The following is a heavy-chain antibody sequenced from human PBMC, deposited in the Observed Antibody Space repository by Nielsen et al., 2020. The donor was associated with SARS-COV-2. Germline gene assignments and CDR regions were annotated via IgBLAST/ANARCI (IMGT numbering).Heavy chain of an antibody. CDR3: AILDYCSSTSCYENWFDP. V-gene: IGHV1-46*01. CDR1: GYTFTGYY. Sequence: ASVKVSCKASGYTFTGYYMHWVRQAPGQGLEWMGRINPSGGSTSYAQKFQGRVTMTRDTSTSTVYMELSSLRSEDTAVYYCAILDYCSSTSCYENWFDPWGQGTLVTVSS. D-gene: IGHD2-2*01. CDR2: INPSGGST. J-gene: IGHJ5*02.